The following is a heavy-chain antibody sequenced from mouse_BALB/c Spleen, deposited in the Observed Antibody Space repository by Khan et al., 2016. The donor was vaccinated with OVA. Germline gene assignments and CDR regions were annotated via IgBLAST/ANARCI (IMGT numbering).Heavy chain of an antibody. CDR3: AKLGREYFDV. J-gene: IGHJ1*01. CDR1: DYTFTRYW. V-gene: IGHV1-87*01. Sequence: QVRLQQSGAELARPGASVKLSCKASDYTFTRYWMQWIKQRPGQGLEWIGAINPGDGDTRYTQNFKGKATLTADKSSSTAYMQLSSLASEDSAVYYCAKLGREYFDVWGAGTTVTVSS. CDR2: INPGDGDT. D-gene: IGHD4-1*01.